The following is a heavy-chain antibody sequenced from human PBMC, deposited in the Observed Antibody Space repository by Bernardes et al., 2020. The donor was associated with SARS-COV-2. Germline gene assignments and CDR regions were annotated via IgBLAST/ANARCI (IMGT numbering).Heavy chain of an antibody. CDR2: MNPNSGNT. J-gene: IGHJ5*02. D-gene: IGHD6-13*01. CDR1: GYTFTSYD. Sequence: ASVKVSCKASGYTFTSYDINWVRQATGQGLEWMGWMNPNSGNTGYAQKFQGRVTMTRNTSISTAYMELSSLRSEDTAVYYCATGSAAGPQNWFDPWGQGTLVTVSS. CDR3: ATGSAAGPQNWFDP. V-gene: IGHV1-8*01.